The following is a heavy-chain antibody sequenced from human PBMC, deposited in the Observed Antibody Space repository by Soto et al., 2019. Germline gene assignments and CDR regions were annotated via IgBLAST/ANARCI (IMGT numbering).Heavy chain of an antibody. Sequence: EVQLLESGGGLVQPGGSLRLSCAASGFTFSNFAMNWVRQAPGKGLEWVSSVRWNAVNTFYADSARGRFTISRDESKNMVFLQMNSLRAEDTAVYYCAKGAPYSSSWYFDSWGQGTLVTVSS. CDR2: VRWNAVNT. V-gene: IGHV3-23*01. J-gene: IGHJ4*02. CDR1: GFTFSNFA. D-gene: IGHD6-13*01. CDR3: AKGAPYSSSWYFDS.